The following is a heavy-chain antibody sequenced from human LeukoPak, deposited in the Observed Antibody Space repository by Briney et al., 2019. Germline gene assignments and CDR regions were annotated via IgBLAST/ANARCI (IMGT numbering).Heavy chain of an antibody. D-gene: IGHD6-6*01. CDR1: GGSFSGYY. V-gene: IGHV4-34*01. CDR3: ARGYWTAARPFDP. Sequence: SETLSLTCAVYGGSFSGYYWSWIRQPPGKGLEWIGEINHSGSTNYNPSLKSRVTISVDTSKNQLSLKLSSVTAADTAVYYCARGYWTAARPFDPWGQGTLVTVSS. J-gene: IGHJ5*02. CDR2: INHSGST.